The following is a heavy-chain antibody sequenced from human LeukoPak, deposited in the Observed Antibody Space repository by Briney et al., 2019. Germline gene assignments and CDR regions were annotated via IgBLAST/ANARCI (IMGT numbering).Heavy chain of an antibody. CDR2: IYYSGST. CDR3: ARPRAELVGAMDY. J-gene: IGHJ4*02. V-gene: IGHV4-39*01. Sequence: SETLSLTCTVPGGSISSSSYYWGWIRQPPGKGLEWIGSIYYSGSTYYNPSLKSRVTISVDTSKNQFSLKLSSVTAADTAVYYCARPRAELVGAMDYWGQGTLVTVCS. CDR1: GGSISSSSYY. D-gene: IGHD1-26*01.